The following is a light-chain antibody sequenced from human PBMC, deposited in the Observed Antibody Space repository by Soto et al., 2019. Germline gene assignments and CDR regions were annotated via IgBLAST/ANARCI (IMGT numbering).Light chain of an antibody. Sequence: EIVMTQSPATLSVSPGERATLSCRASQSVSSNLAWYQQKPGQAPRLLIYDASTRATGIPARFSGSGSGTEFTLTISGLHPQVFEVNTFKQKITWPPYPFGKGTKLKIK. CDR3: KQKITWPPYP. J-gene: IGKJ2*01. V-gene: IGKV3-15*01. CDR1: QSVSSN. CDR2: DAS.